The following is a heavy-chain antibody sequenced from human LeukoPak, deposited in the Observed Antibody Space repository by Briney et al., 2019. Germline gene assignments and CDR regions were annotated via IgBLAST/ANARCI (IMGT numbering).Heavy chain of an antibody. D-gene: IGHD3-9*01. CDR1: GFTFSDYY. J-gene: IGHJ4*02. CDR3: ARSPEVLRYCDWTRNRHRDY. V-gene: IGHV3-11*04. Sequence: GGSLRLSCAASGFTFSDYYMSWIRQAPGKGLEWVSYVSSSGSTIYYADSVKGRFTISRDNAKNSLYLQMNSLRAEDTAVYYGARSPEVLRYCDWTRNRHRDYWGQGTLVTVSS. CDR2: VSSSGSTI.